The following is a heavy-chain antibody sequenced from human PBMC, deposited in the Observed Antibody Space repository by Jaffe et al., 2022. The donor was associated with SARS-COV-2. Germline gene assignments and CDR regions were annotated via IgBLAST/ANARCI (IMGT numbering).Heavy chain of an antibody. J-gene: IGHJ4*02. CDR3: AKAPGAYYDILTGYFIW. CDR2: ISWNSGSI. D-gene: IGHD3-9*01. Sequence: EVQLVESGGGLVQPGRSLRLSCAASGFTFDDYAMHWVRQAPGKGLEWVSGISWNSGSIGYADSVKGRFTISRDNAKNSLYLQMNSLRAEDTALYYCAKAPGAYYDILTGYFIWWGQGTLVTVSS. V-gene: IGHV3-9*01. CDR1: GFTFDDYA.